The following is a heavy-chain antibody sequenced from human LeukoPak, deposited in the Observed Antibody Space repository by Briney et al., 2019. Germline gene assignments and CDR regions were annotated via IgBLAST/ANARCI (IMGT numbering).Heavy chain of an antibody. CDR3: ARDDGSSWCCGEL. CDR2: IIPILGIA. V-gene: IGHV1-69*04. D-gene: IGHD6-13*01. J-gene: IGHJ4*02. CDR1: GGTFSSYA. Sequence: SVKVSCKASGGTFSSYAISWVRQAPGQGLEWMGRIIPILGIANYAQKFQGRVTITADKSTSTAYMELSSLRSEDTAVYYCARDDGSSWCCGELWGQGTLVTVSS.